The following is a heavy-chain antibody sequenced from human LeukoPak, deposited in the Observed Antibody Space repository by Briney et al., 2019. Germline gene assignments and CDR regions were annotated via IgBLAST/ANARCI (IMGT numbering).Heavy chain of an antibody. V-gene: IGHV4-59*01. CDR2: IYYSGST. Sequence: SETLSLTCTVSGGSISSYCWSWIRQPPGKGLEWIGYIYYSGSTNYNPSLKSRVTISVDTSKNQFSLKLSSVTAADTAVYYCARSTTVPYYFDYGGQGTRVTVAS. D-gene: IGHD4-17*01. J-gene: IGHJ4*02. CDR3: ARSTTVPYYFDY. CDR1: GGSISSYC.